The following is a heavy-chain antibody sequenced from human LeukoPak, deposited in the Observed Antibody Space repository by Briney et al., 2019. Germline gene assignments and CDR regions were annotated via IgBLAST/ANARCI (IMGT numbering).Heavy chain of an antibody. CDR2: ISSSGSTI. V-gene: IGHV3-48*03. CDR3: AELGITMIGGV. Sequence: GGSLRLSCAASGFTFSGYEMNWVGQAPGKGLEWVSYISSSGSTIYYADSVKGRFTISRDNAKNSLYLQMNSLRAKDTAVYYCAELGITMIGGVWGKGTTVTISS. J-gene: IGHJ6*04. CDR1: GFTFSGYE. D-gene: IGHD3-10*02.